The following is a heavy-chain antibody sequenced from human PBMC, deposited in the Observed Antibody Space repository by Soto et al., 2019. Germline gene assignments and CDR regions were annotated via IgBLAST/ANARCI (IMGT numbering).Heavy chain of an antibody. D-gene: IGHD6-6*01. J-gene: IGHJ5*02. CDR1: GSSLDSYC. CDR2: ISSGIRFI. V-gene: IGHV3-21*01. Sequence: GGSLRLSCVASGSSLDSYCMNWLRQAPGKGLEWVSSISSGIRFIYYADSVKGRFTISRDNAKNSLFLQMNSLRVDDTALYYCARRLFHPFAETYSSSPFDLWGQGTPVTVSS. CDR3: ARRLFHPFAETYSSSPFDL.